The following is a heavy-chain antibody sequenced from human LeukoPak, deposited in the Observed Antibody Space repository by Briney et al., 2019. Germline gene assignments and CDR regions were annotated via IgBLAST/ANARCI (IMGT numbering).Heavy chain of an antibody. Sequence: ASVKVSCKASGCTFTSYGISWVRQAPGQGLEWMGWISAYNGNTNYAQKLQGRVTMTTDTSTSTAYMELRSLRSDDTAVYYCARAPVTSCSGGSCYSGDYFDNWGQGTLVAVSS. J-gene: IGHJ4*02. CDR2: ISAYNGNT. CDR3: ARAPVTSCSGGSCYSGDYFDN. V-gene: IGHV1-18*01. CDR1: GCTFTSYG. D-gene: IGHD2-15*01.